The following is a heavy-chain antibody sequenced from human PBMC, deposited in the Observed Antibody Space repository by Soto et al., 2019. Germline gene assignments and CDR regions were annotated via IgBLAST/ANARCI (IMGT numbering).Heavy chain of an antibody. CDR2: ISAYNGNT. D-gene: IGHD3-9*01. CDR1: GYTFTSYG. J-gene: IGHJ6*02. V-gene: IGHV1-18*01. Sequence: AASVKVSGKASGYTFTSYGISWVRQAPGQGLEWMGWISAYNGNTNYAQKLQGRVTMTTDTSTSTAYMELRSLRSDDTAVYYCARDAGPYFDWLLGYYGMDVWGQGTTVTVSS. CDR3: ARDAGPYFDWLLGYYGMDV.